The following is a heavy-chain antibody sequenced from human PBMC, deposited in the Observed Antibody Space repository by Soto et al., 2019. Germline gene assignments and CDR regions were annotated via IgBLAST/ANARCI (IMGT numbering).Heavy chain of an antibody. CDR1: GFTFSTYW. V-gene: IGHV3-7*01. CDR2: INPDGRGK. Sequence: EVQVVESGGGLVQPGESLSLSCAASGFTFSTYWMNWVRQAPGKGLEWVANINPDGRGKRYVDSVKGRFTVSRDNAKKSLYLQMNSLRVEDTAVYYCLAWGAYEGLGFWGRGTQVTVSS. CDR3: LAWGAYEGLGF. D-gene: IGHD7-27*01. J-gene: IGHJ4*02.